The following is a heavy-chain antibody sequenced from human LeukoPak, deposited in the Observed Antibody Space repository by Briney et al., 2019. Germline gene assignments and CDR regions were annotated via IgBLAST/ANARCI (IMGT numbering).Heavy chain of an antibody. CDR2: IYYSGST. V-gene: IGHV4-39*07. CDR3: ARGSRGDYYDSSGTGSFDY. D-gene: IGHD3-22*01. CDR1: GGSISSSSYY. J-gene: IGHJ4*02. Sequence: SETLSLTCTVSGGSISSSSYYWGWIRQPPGKGLEWIGSIYYSGSTYYNPSLKSRVTISVDTSKNQFSLKLSSVTAADTAVYYCARGSRGDYYDSSGTGSFDYWGQGTLVTVSS.